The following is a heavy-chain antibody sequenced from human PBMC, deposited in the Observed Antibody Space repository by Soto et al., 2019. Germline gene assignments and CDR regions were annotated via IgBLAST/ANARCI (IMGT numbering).Heavy chain of an antibody. CDR3: AREPATAKPEGVDF. Sequence: ASVKVCCKASGGTFSSYAISWVRQATGQGLEWMGWMNPGSGDTGYAQKFQGGVTMTRDTSITTAYMELSRLRSGDTAVYYCAREPATAKPEGVDFWGQGTLVTVSS. D-gene: IGHD1-1*01. CDR1: GGTFSSYA. CDR2: MNPGSGDT. J-gene: IGHJ4*02. V-gene: IGHV1-8*02.